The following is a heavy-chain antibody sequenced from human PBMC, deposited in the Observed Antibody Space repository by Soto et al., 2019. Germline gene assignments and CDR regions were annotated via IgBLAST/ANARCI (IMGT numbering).Heavy chain of an antibody. D-gene: IGHD3-10*01. CDR3: ARQSEYYYASGRAAPLYGMDV. CDR2: IYYSGST. Sequence: SETLSLTCTVSGGSISTYYWGWIRQPPGKGLEWIGSIYYSGSTYSNPSLKSRVTISADTSKNQFSLKLSSVTAADTAVYYCARQSEYYYASGRAAPLYGMDVWGQGTTVTVSS. J-gene: IGHJ6*02. CDR1: GGSISTYY. V-gene: IGHV4-39*01.